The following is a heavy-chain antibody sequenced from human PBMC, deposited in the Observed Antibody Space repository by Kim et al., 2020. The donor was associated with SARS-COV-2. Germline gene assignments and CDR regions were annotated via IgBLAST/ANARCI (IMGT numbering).Heavy chain of an antibody. CDR2: MNPNSGNT. V-gene: IGHV1-8*01. Sequence: ASVKVSCKASGYTFTSYDINWVRQATGQGLEWMGWMNPNSGNTGYAQKFQGRVTMTRNTSISTAYMELSSLRSEDTAVYYCARLYNWNDEDDYWGQGTLVTVSS. J-gene: IGHJ4*02. CDR1: GYTFTSYD. CDR3: ARLYNWNDEDDY. D-gene: IGHD1-20*01.